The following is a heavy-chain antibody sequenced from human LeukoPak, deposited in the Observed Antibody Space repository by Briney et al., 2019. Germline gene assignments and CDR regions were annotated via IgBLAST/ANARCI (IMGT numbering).Heavy chain of an antibody. Sequence: PGGSLRLSCAASGFTFSTCEMNWVRQAPGKGLEWVSYISSSGGSIYYADSVKGRFTISRDNAKNSLYLQMNSLRAEDTAIYYCAREGCSRGNCYIDYWGQGTLVTVSS. CDR1: GFTFSTCE. J-gene: IGHJ4*02. CDR2: ISSSGGSI. CDR3: AREGCSRGNCYIDY. V-gene: IGHV3-48*03. D-gene: IGHD2-15*01.